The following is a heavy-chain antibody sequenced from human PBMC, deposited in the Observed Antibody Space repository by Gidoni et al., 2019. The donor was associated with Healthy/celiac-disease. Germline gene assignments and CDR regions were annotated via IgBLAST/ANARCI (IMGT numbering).Heavy chain of an antibody. CDR3: ARGDDIVVVPAARELYYYYGMDV. CDR1: GGTFSSYA. Sequence: QVQLVQSGAEVKKPGSSVKVSCKASGGTFSSYAISCVRPAPGQGLEWMGGIIPIFGTANYAQKFQGRVTITADESTSTAYMELSSLRSEDTAVYYCARGDDIVVVPAARELYYYYGMDVWGQGTTVTVSS. D-gene: IGHD2-2*01. V-gene: IGHV1-69*01. J-gene: IGHJ6*02. CDR2: IIPIFGTA.